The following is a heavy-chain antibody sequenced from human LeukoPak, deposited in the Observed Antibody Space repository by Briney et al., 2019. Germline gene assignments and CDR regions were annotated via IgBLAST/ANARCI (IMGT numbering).Heavy chain of an antibody. CDR1: GGSIRSGGYY. CDR2: IYYSGST. CDR3: ARDRITIFGVVLDAFDI. D-gene: IGHD3-3*01. J-gene: IGHJ3*02. Sequence: PSQTLSLTCTVSGGSIRSGGYYWSWIRQHPGKGLEWIGYIYYSGSTYYNPSLKSRVTISVDTSKNQFSLKLSSVTAADTAVYYCARDRITIFGVVLDAFDIWGQGTMVTVSS. V-gene: IGHV4-31*03.